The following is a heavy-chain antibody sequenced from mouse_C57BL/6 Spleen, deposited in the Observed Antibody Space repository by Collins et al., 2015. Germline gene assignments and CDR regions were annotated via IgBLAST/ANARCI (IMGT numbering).Heavy chain of an antibody. Sequence: QVQLQQSGPELVKPGASVKISCKASGYAFSSSWMNWVKQRPGKGLEWIGRIYPGDGDTNYNGKFKGKATLTADKSSSTAYMQLSSLTSEDSAVYFCAVMVRYAMDYWGQGTSVTVSS. V-gene: IGHV1-82*01. J-gene: IGHJ4*01. CDR1: GYAFSSSW. CDR2: IYPGDGDT. CDR3: AVMVRYAMDY. D-gene: IGHD2-13*01.